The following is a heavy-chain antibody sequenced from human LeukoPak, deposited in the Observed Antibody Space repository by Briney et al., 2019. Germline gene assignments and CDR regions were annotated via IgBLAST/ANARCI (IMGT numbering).Heavy chain of an antibody. D-gene: IGHD5-18*01. CDR3: AREVYSYGTYSVYYYYYMDV. V-gene: IGHV4-59*01. CDR1: GGSISRYY. J-gene: IGHJ6*03. CDR2: IYYSGST. Sequence: PSETLSLTCTVSGGSISRYYWSWIRQPPGKGLEWIGYIYYSGSTNYNPSLRSRVTISVDTSKNQFSLKLSSVTAADTAVYYCAREVYSYGTYSVYYYYYMDVWGKGTTVTVSS.